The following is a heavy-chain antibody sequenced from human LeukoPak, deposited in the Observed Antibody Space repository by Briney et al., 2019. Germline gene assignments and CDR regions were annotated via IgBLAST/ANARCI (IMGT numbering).Heavy chain of an antibody. D-gene: IGHD5-18*01. CDR2: IYYSGST. CDR3: ARSDTAMETYYFGY. V-gene: IGHV4-59*01. Sequence: SETLSLTCTVSGGSISSYYWSWIRQPPGKGLEWIGYIYYSGSTNYNPSLKSRVTISVDTSKNQFSLKLSSVTAADTAVYYCARSDTAMETYYFGYWGQGTLVTVSS. J-gene: IGHJ4*02. CDR1: GGSISSYY.